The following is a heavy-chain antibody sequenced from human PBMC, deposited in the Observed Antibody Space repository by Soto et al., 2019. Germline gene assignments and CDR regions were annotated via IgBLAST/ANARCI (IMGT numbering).Heavy chain of an antibody. Sequence: QVQLQESGPGLVKPSETLSLTCTVSGGSISSYYWSWIRQPPGKGLEWIGYIYYSGSTNYNPSLKSRVNISVDTSKNQFSLKLSSVTAADTAVDYCARVRNDYGDYFDYWGQGTLVTVSS. V-gene: IGHV4-59*01. CDR3: ARVRNDYGDYFDY. J-gene: IGHJ4*02. D-gene: IGHD4-17*01. CDR1: GGSISSYY. CDR2: IYYSGST.